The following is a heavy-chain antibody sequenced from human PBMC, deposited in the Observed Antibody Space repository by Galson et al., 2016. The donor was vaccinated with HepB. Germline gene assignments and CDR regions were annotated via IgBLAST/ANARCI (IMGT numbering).Heavy chain of an antibody. D-gene: IGHD6-13*01. Sequence: LRLSCAASGFTFSSYGMHWVRQAPGKGLEWVAVIWYDGSNKYYADSVRGRFSVSRDISNKTLSLQMNNLRAEDTAVYYCARARGVGMAKYYYGMDVWGQGTTVTV. V-gene: IGHV3-33*08. CDR2: IWYDGSNK. J-gene: IGHJ6*02. CDR1: GFTFSSYG. CDR3: ARARGVGMAKYYYGMDV.